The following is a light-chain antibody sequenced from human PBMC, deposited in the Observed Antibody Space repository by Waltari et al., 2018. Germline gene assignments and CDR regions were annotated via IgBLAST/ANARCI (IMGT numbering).Light chain of an antibody. V-gene: IGLV2-11*01. CDR3: CSYADTYTVL. CDR2: DVT. Sequence: QSALTQPRPVSGSPGQSVTISCTGTSSDVGGYNYVSWYQQHPGKAPKLMIDDVTKRPSGVPDRFSGSKSGSTASLTISGLQAEDEADYYCCSYADTYTVLFGGGTKLTVL. J-gene: IGLJ2*01. CDR1: SSDVGGYNY.